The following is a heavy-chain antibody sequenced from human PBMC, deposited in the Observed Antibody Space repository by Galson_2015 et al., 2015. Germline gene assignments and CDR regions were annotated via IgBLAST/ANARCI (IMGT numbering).Heavy chain of an antibody. D-gene: IGHD3-22*01. CDR2: IYWDDDK. J-gene: IGHJ4*02. CDR3: AHLTYYYDSSGYYPFDY. V-gene: IGHV2-5*02. CDR1: GFSLSTSGVG. Sequence: PALVKPSQTLTLACTFSGFSLSTSGVGVGWIRQPPGKALEWLALIYWDDDKRYSPSLKSRLTITKDTSKNQVVLTMTNMDPVDTATYYCAHLTYYYDSSGYYPFDYWGQGTLVTVSS.